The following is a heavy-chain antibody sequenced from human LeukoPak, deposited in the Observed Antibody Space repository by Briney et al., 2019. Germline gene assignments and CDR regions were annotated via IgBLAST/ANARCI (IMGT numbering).Heavy chain of an antibody. Sequence: LRLSCAASGFTFSSYEMNWVRQPPGKGLEWIGEINHSGSTNYNPSLKSRVTMSVDTSKNQFSLKLSSVTAADTAVYYCVDGRGYWGQGTLVTVSS. CDR1: GFTFSSYE. CDR3: VDGRGY. J-gene: IGHJ4*02. D-gene: IGHD3-10*01. V-gene: IGHV4-34*08. CDR2: INHSGST.